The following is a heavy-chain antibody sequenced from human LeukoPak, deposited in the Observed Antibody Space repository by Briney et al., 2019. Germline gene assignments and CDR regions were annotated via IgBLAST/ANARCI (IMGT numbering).Heavy chain of an antibody. V-gene: IGHV4-59*01. CDR1: GGSISSYY. CDR3: ARDGSDYVWGSYRSGYFDY. J-gene: IGHJ4*02. Sequence: NPSETLSLTCTVSGGSISSYYWSWIRQPPGKGLEWIGYIYYSGSTNYNPSLKSRVTISVDTSKNQFSLKLSSVTAADTAVYYCARDGSDYVWGSYRSGYFDYWGQGTLVTVSS. CDR2: IYYSGST. D-gene: IGHD3-16*02.